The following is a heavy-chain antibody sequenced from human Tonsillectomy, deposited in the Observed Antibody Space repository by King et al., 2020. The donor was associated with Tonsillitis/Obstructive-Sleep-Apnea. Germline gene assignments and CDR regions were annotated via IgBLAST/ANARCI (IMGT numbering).Heavy chain of an antibody. CDR1: GFTLNHYW. CDR3: ARHLSVVVAAIWYDVHDI. J-gene: IGHJ3*02. D-gene: IGHD2-21*02. Sequence: VQLVESGGGLVQPGGSLRLSCVASGFTLNHYWMTWVRQAPGKGLEWVANIKEDGSEKNYVDSVKGRFTVSRDNARNSLYLQMNSLRAEDTAVYYCARHLSVVVAAIWYDVHDIWGQGTMVTVSP. V-gene: IGHV3-7*01. CDR2: IKEDGSEK.